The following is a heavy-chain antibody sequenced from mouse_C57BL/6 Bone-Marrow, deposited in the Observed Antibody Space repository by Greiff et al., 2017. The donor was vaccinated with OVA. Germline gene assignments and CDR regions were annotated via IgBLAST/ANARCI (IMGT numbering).Heavy chain of an antibody. D-gene: IGHD2-4*01. CDR2: INPNNGGT. J-gene: IGHJ2*01. CDR3: ARGPHYDYDGYYFDY. V-gene: IGHV1-18*01. Sequence: DVKLQESGPELVKPGASVKIPCKASGYTFTDYNMDWVKQSHGKSLEWIGDINPNNGGTIYNQKFKGKATLTVDKSSSTAYMELRSLTSEDTAVYYCARGPHYDYDGYYFDYWGQGTTLTVSS. CDR1: GYTFTDYN.